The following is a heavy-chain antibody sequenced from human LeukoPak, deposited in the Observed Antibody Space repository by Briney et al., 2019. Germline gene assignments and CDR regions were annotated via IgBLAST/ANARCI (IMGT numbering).Heavy chain of an antibody. V-gene: IGHV3-30*02. J-gene: IGHJ4*02. CDR1: GFSFSSYV. Sequence: GGSLRLSCVASGFSFSSYVMHWVRQAPGEGLQWVSFIRYDGSAKYYADSVKGRFTISRDSSKSTLYLQMNSLRLEDTAIYYCAKYYYEGTGASPLDYWGQGTLVTVSS. D-gene: IGHD3-22*01. CDR2: IRYDGSAK. CDR3: AKYYYEGTGASPLDY.